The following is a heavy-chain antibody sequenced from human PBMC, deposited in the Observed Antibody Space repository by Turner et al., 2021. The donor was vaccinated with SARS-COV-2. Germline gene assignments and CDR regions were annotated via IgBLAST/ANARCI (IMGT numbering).Heavy chain of an antibody. Sequence: EVQLVQSGAEVKKPGESLKISCKASGYSFTNYWIAWVRQMPGKGLEWMGFIKPGDSDVRYSPSFQGQVTISADKSSSTAYLQWSSVEASDTAIYYCARSVWIHDYWGQGTLVTVSS. CDR2: IKPGDSDV. D-gene: IGHD6-25*01. V-gene: IGHV5-51*03. CDR1: GYSFTNYW. CDR3: ARSVWIHDY. J-gene: IGHJ4*02.